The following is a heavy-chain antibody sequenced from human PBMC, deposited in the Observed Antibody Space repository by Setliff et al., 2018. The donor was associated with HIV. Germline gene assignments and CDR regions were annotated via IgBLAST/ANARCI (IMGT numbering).Heavy chain of an antibody. Sequence: GASVKVSCKASGYTFTNFGISWVRQAPGQGLEWVGWISGYNGNTNYAQKFQGRVTFSRDTSTSTVYMELSSLRSEDTAVYYCARDGGFIAVAGLDYWGQGTLVTVSS. J-gene: IGHJ4*02. V-gene: IGHV1-18*01. CDR1: GYTFTNFG. CDR2: ISGYNGNT. D-gene: IGHD6-19*01. CDR3: ARDGGFIAVAGLDY.